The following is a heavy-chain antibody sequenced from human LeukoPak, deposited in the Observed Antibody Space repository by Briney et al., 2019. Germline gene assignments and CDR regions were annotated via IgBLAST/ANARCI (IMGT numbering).Heavy chain of an antibody. CDR3: ARGSVSTDAFDI. J-gene: IGHJ3*02. V-gene: IGHV4-59*01. CDR1: GGSISSYY. CDR2: IYYSGST. Sequence: SETLSLTCTVSGGSISSYYWSWIRQPPGKGLEWIGYIYYSGSTNYNPSLKSRVTISVDTSKNQFSLKLSSATAADTAVYYCARGSVSTDAFDIWGQGTMVTVSS. D-gene: IGHD5/OR15-5a*01.